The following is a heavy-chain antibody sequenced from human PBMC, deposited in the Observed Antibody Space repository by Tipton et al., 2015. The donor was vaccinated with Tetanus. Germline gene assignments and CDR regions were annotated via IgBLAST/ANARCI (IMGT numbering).Heavy chain of an antibody. V-gene: IGHV4-31*03. D-gene: IGHD3-10*01. CDR3: ARDRGVRGGYYYYHGMDV. J-gene: IGHJ6*02. Sequence: TLSLTCTVSGGSISSDGAYWSWIRQHPGEGLEWIGYISNSGSTYYNPSLKSRVTISVDTPQKQISLKVNSVTAADTAVYYCARDRGVRGGYYYYHGMDVWGQGTTVTVSS. CDR2: ISNSGST. CDR1: GGSISSDGAY.